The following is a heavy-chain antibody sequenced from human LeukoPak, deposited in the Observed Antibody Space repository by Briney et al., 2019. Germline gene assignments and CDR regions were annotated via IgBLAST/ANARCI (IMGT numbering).Heavy chain of an antibody. CDR2: INPNSGAT. Sequence: AASVKVSCKASGYIFIGSYVHWVRQAPGQGLEWMGWINPNSGATNYAQKFQGRVTMTRDTSISTAYMELSRLRSDDTAVYYCARGVAVAGTEYWGQGTLVTVSS. D-gene: IGHD6-19*01. CDR1: GYIFIGSY. J-gene: IGHJ4*02. CDR3: ARGVAVAGTEY. V-gene: IGHV1-2*02.